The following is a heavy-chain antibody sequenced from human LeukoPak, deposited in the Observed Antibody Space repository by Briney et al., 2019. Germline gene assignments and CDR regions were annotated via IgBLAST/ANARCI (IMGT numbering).Heavy chain of an antibody. CDR1: GFTFSGYW. J-gene: IGHJ4*02. CDR3: ARDNAN. CDR2: IKQDGTEK. Sequence: GGSLRLSCAASGFTFSGYWMSWVRQAPGKGLEWVANIKQDGTEKYYVDSVKGRFTISRDNAKNSLYLQMNSLRDEDTALYYCARDNANWGQGTLVTVSS. V-gene: IGHV3-7*04.